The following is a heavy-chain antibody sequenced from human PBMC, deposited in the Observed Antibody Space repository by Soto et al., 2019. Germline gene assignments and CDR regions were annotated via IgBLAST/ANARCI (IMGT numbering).Heavy chain of an antibody. CDR3: ARAYSSGWYSH. CDR2: ISYDGSNK. V-gene: IGHV3-30-3*01. Sequence: QVRLVESGGGVVQPGRSLRLSCAASGFTFSSYAMHWVRQAPGKGLEWVAVISYDGSNKYYADSVKGRFTISRDNSKNTLYLQMNSLRAEDTAVYYCARAYSSGWYSHWGQGTLVTVSS. CDR1: GFTFSSYA. D-gene: IGHD6-19*01. J-gene: IGHJ4*02.